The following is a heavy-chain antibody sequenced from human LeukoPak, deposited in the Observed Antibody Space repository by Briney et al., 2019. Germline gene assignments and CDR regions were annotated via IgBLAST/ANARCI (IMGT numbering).Heavy chain of an antibody. D-gene: IGHD4-17*01. CDR1: GGSISSGGYY. J-gene: IGHJ4*02. V-gene: IGHV4-30-4*01. Sequence: NPSQTLSLTCTVSGGSISSGGYYWSWIRQPPGKGLEWIGYIYYNGGTYYNPSLKSRVTISVDTSKNQFSLKLSSVTAADTAVYYCAREHYGDYVDYWGQGTLVTVSS. CDR3: AREHYGDYVDY. CDR2: IYYNGGT.